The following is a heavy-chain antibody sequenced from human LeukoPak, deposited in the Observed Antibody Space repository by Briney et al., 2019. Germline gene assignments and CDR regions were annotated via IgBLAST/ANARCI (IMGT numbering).Heavy chain of an antibody. J-gene: IGHJ5*02. CDR1: GFTFSSYG. V-gene: IGHV3-33*03. CDR2: IWYDGSNK. D-gene: IGHD6-19*01. Sequence: GGSLRLSCAASGFTFSSYGMHWVRQAPGKGLEWVAVIWYDGSNKYYADSVKGRFTISRDNAKNSLYLQMNSLRAEDTAVYYCASSGWANWFDPWGQGTLVTVSS. CDR3: ASSGWANWFDP.